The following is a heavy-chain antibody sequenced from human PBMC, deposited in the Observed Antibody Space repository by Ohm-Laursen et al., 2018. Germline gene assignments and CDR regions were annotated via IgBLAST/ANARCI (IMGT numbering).Heavy chain of an antibody. CDR2: FDPEDGET. Sequence: SVKVSCKVSGYTLTELSMHWVRQAPGKGLEWMGGFDPEDGETIYAQKFQGRVTMTEDTSTDTAYMELSSLRSEDTAVYYCARGALALGGYCSGGSCWDYGMDVWGQGTTVTVSS. J-gene: IGHJ6*02. CDR3: ARGALALGGYCSGGSCWDYGMDV. CDR1: GYTLTELS. V-gene: IGHV1-24*01. D-gene: IGHD2-15*01.